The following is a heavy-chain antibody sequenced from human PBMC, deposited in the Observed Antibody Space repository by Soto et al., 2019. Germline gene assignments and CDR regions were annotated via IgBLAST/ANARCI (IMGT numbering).Heavy chain of an antibody. CDR2: ILVGSGQT. V-gene: IGHV1-58*01. Sequence: SVKGSCKASGSTFTSSTVNCVRQARGQPPEWIGWILVGSGQTNYAQKFQGRVAIIRDMSTYTAYLELNSLRSDDTAVYYCAAISSGYYRVFDYWGQGTLVTVS. D-gene: IGHD3-22*01. CDR1: GSTFTSST. J-gene: IGHJ4*02. CDR3: AAISSGYYRVFDY.